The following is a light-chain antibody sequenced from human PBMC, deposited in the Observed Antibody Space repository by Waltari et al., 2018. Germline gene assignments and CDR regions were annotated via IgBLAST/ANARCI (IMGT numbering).Light chain of an antibody. CDR3: QSYDSSLGGSV. J-gene: IGLJ2*01. CDR2: GKR. V-gene: IGLV1-40*01. Sequence: QSVLTQPPSVSGAPGQMVTISCTGSSSNIGAGYDGNWYQQPPVKVPKLLIFGKRNPPSGVPDRISGSTSGTTASLASIGLQAEDEADYYCQSYDSSLGGSVFGGGTKLTVL. CDR1: SSNIGAGYD.